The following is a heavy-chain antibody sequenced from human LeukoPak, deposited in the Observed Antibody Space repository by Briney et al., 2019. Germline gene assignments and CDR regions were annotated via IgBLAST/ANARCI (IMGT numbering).Heavy chain of an antibody. CDR1: GYTFTSYY. V-gene: IGHV1-46*01. Sequence: ASVKVSCKASGYTFTSYYMHWVRQAPGQGLEWMGIINPSGGSTSYAQEFQGRVTMTRDMSTSTVYMELSSLRSEDTAVYYCARESSGVYFDYWGQGTLVTVSS. J-gene: IGHJ4*02. D-gene: IGHD2-15*01. CDR2: INPSGGST. CDR3: ARESSGVYFDY.